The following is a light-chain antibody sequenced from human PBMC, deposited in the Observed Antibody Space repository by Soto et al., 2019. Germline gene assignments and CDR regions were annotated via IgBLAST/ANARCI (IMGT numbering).Light chain of an antibody. V-gene: IGKV3D-20*02. CDR3: QQRNTWPPIT. Sequence: EIVLTQSPGTLSLSPVERATLSYRASQSVSSSYLAWDQQKPGQAPRLLIYGSSSRATGIPDRFSGSGSGTDFTLTISSLEPEDFALYYCQQRNTWPPITFGQGTRLDIK. J-gene: IGKJ5*01. CDR1: QSVSSSY. CDR2: GSS.